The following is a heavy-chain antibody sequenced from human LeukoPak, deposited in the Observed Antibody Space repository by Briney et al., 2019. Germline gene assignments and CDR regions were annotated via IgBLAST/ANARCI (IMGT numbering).Heavy chain of an antibody. CDR3: ARGAMVRGVDMVRYYFDY. V-gene: IGHV1-46*01. CDR2: INPSGTIT. J-gene: IGHJ4*02. CDR1: GYTFTTYY. D-gene: IGHD3-10*01. Sequence: ASVKVSCKASGYTFTTYYMHWVRQAPGQGLEWMGIINPSGTITIYAQKFQGRVTMTRNTSISTAYMELSSLRSEDTAVYYCARGAMVRGVDMVRYYFDYWGQGTLVTVSS.